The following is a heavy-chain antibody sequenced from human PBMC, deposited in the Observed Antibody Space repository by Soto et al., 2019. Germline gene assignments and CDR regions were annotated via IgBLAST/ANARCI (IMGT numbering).Heavy chain of an antibody. CDR2: IYYSGST. CDR3: ACIFSGGYGYGFYYYGMDV. CDR1: CRSINSISYY. D-gene: IGHD5-18*01. Sequence: TLSLNCSISCRSINSISYYCAWIRQPPGKGLEWIGSIYYSGSTYYNPSLKSRVTISVDTSKNQFSLKLSSVTAADTAVYYCACIFSGGYGYGFYYYGMDVWGQGTTVT. V-gene: IGHV4-39*01. J-gene: IGHJ6*02.